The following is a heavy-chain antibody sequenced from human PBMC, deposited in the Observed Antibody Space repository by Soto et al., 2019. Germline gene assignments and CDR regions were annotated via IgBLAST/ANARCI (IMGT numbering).Heavy chain of an antibody. CDR2: MNPDSGNT. Sequence: QVQLVQSGAEVKKPGASVKVSCKASGYTFTKYDIHWVRQATGQGLEWMGWMNPDSGNTGQSKQFQGRVTMTRDTSISTAYRERSRLRSEDTAVYYCARGRSRRTWFDPWGQGTLVTVSS. CDR1: GYTFTKYD. J-gene: IGHJ5*02. V-gene: IGHV1-8*01. CDR3: ARGRSRRTWFDP.